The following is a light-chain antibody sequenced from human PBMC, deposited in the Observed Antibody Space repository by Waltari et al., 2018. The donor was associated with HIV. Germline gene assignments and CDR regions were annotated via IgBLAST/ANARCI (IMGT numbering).Light chain of an antibody. CDR3: CSHAGSVPV. V-gene: IGLV2-23*01. CDR2: EGT. Sequence: QSALTQPASVSGSPGQSITISCTGTSSDVGPYNFVSWYRHHPGRAPQFLIFEGTKRPSGVSDRFSASKSGNSASLTISGLQTEDEALYYCCSHAGSVPVFGGGTKLTVL. J-gene: IGLJ2*01. CDR1: SSDVGPYNF.